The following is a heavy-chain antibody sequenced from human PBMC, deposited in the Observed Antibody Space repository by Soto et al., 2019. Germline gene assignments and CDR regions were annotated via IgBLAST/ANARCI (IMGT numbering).Heavy chain of an antibody. D-gene: IGHD3-3*01. Sequence: ASETLSLTCTVSGGSISSYYWSWIRQPPGKGLEWIGYIYYSGSTNYNPSLKSRVTISVDTSKNQFSLKLSSVTAADTAVYYCAREVSPGEYDFWSGPIWFDPWGQGTLVTVSS. V-gene: IGHV4-59*12. CDR1: GGSISSYY. CDR2: IYYSGST. CDR3: AREVSPGEYDFWSGPIWFDP. J-gene: IGHJ5*02.